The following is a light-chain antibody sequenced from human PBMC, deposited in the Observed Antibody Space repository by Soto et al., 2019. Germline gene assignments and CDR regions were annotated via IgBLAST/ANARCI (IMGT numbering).Light chain of an antibody. Sequence: QSVLTQPASVSGSPGQSITISRTGTSSDVGGYNYVSWYQQHPGKAPKLMIYDVSNRPSGVSNRFSGSKSGNTASLTISGLQAEDEADYYCSSYTSSSTRDVVFGGGTKLTVL. CDR2: DVS. V-gene: IGLV2-14*01. CDR1: SSDVGGYNY. J-gene: IGLJ2*01. CDR3: SSYTSSSTRDVV.